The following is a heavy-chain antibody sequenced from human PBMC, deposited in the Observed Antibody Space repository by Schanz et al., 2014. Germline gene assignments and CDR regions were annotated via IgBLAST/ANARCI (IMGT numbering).Heavy chain of an antibody. Sequence: QVQLVQSGAEVKKPGASVKVSCKASGYTFSSYGITWVRQAPGQGLEWMGWINGYNGHTLYAQKFQGRVTMTTDTSTSTSYMELTSLRFDDTAVYYCARVSMEFERGKSCCYYMEVWGRGTTVTVSS. CDR1: GYTFSSYG. J-gene: IGHJ6*03. D-gene: IGHD3-10*01. CDR3: ARVSMEFERGKSCCYYMEV. V-gene: IGHV1-18*01. CDR2: INGYNGHT.